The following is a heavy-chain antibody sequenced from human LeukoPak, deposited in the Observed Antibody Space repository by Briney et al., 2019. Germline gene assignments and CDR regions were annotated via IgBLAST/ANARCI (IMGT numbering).Heavy chain of an antibody. J-gene: IGHJ4*02. CDR1: GGSISSSSYY. CDR2: IYYSGST. Sequence: SETLSLTCTVSGGSISSSSYYWGWIRQPPGKGLEWIGSIYYSGSTYYNPSLKSRVTISVDTSKNQFSLKLSSVTAADTAVYYCARDRSSWRFYDYWGQGTLVTVSS. CDR3: ARDRSSWRFYDY. D-gene: IGHD6-13*01. V-gene: IGHV4-39*07.